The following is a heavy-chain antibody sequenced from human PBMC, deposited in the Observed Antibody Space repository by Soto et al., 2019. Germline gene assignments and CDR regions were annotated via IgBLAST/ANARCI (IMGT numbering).Heavy chain of an antibody. CDR2: IYHSGST. J-gene: IGHJ6*03. CDR1: GDSISSGVCS. CDR3: ARGVYGSGILGRYYYYMDV. D-gene: IGHD3-10*01. Sequence: TSETLSLTCAVSGDSISSGVCSWNWIRQPPGKGLEWIGYIYHSGSTYYNPSLRSRVTMSVDRSKNQFSLELSSVTAADTAVYYCARGVYGSGILGRYYYYMDVWGKGTTVTVSS. V-gene: IGHV4-30-2*01.